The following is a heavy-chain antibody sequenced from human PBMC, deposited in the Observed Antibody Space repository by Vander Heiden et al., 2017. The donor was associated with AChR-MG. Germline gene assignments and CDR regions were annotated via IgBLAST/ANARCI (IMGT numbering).Heavy chain of an antibody. V-gene: IGHV1-24*01. D-gene: IGHD2-15*01. CDR2: FDPEDGET. CDR1: GYTLPDLS. Sequence: QVQLVQSGAEVKKPGASVKVSCKVSGYTLPDLSMHWVRQAPGKGLEWMGGFDPEDGETIYAQKFQGRVTMTEDTSTDTAYMELSSLRSEDTAVYYCATDLYCSGGSCYSYYYYGMDVWGQGTTVTVSS. CDR3: ATDLYCSGGSCYSYYYYGMDV. J-gene: IGHJ6*02.